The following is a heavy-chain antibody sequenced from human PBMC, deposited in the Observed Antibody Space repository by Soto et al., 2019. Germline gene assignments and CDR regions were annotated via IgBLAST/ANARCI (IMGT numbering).Heavy chain of an antibody. V-gene: IGHV4-30-2*01. D-gene: IGHD3-22*01. J-gene: IGHJ4*02. CDR1: GGSISSGGYS. CDR3: ARVGDSSGLYFDY. CDR2: IYHSGST. Sequence: SETLSLTCAVSGGSISSGGYSWSWIRQPPGKGLEWIGYIYHSGSTYYNPSLKSRVTISVDRSKNQFSPKLSSVTAADTAVYYCARVGDSSGLYFDYWGQGTLVTVSS.